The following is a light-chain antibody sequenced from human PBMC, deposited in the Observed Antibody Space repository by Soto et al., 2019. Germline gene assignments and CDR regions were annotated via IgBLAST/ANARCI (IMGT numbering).Light chain of an antibody. V-gene: IGKV1-33*01. CDR1: QDINKN. CDR2: DAS. J-gene: IGKJ5*01. CDR3: QQYESLPLN. Sequence: IQMTQSPSSLSASVGDRVTITCQASQDINKNLIWYQQKPGKAPKLLIYDASDLETGVPSRFSGSGYWTGFTFTISSLQPEDFATYYCQQYESLPLNFGQGTRLEIK.